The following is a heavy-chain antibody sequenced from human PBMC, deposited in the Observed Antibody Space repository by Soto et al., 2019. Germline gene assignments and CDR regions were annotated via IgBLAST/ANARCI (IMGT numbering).Heavy chain of an antibody. V-gene: IGHV3-30*18. Sequence: QVQLVESGGGVVQPGRSLRLSCAASGFTFSSYGMHWVRQAPGKGLEWVAVISYDGSNKYYADSVKGRFTISRDNSQNTRYLQMNSRRAEDTAVYSGEKDDYGDYHGGQGTLVTVSS. CDR1: GFTFSSYG. CDR2: ISYDGSNK. J-gene: IGHJ4*02. D-gene: IGHD4-17*01. CDR3: EKDDYGDYH.